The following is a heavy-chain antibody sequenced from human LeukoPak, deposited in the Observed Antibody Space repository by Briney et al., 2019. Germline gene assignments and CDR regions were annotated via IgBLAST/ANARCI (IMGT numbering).Heavy chain of an antibody. CDR2: MNPNSGNT. D-gene: IGHD5/OR15-5a*01. Sequence: GASVKVSCKTSGYTFTSYDINWVRQATGQGPEWMGWMNPNSGNTGYAQKFQGRVTMTRNTSISTAYMELSSLRSEDTAVYYCARGPNYSVYVDYWGQGTLVTVSS. CDR3: ARGPNYSVYVDY. V-gene: IGHV1-8*01. J-gene: IGHJ4*02. CDR1: GYTFTSYD.